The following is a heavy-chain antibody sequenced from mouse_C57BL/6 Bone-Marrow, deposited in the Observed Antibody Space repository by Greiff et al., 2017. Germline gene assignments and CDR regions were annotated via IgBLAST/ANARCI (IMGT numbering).Heavy chain of an antibody. J-gene: IGHJ4*01. CDR2: IYPRSGNT. CDR1: GYTFTSYG. D-gene: IGHD1-1*01. CDR3: AREGMGLRLYAMDY. Sequence: QVQLQQSGAELARPGASVTLSCKASGYTFTSYGISWVKQRTGQGLEWIGEIYPRSGNTYYNEKFKGKATLTADKSSSTAYMELRSLTSEDSAVYFCAREGMGLRLYAMDYWGQGTSVTVSS. V-gene: IGHV1-81*01.